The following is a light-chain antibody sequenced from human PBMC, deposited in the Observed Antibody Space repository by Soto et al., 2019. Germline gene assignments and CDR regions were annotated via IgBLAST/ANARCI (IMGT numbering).Light chain of an antibody. CDR2: NAS. CDR1: QSVDNF. CDR3: QQRRNWPLT. J-gene: IGKJ4*01. Sequence: EIVLAQSPATLSLSPGERATLSCRASQSVDNFLAWYQHRPGQAPRLLILNASTRATGIPPRFSGSGSGTDFTLTISRLEPEDFAVYYCQQRRNWPLTFGGGTKVEIK. V-gene: IGKV3-11*01.